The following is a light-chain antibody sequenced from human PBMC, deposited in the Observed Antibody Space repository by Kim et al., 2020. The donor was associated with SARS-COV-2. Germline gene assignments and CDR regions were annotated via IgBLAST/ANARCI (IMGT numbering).Light chain of an antibody. CDR3: QQYGSSPGWT. Sequence: PGERATLSCRASQSVSSSYLAWYQQKPGQAPRLLIYGASSRATGIPDRFSGSGSGTDFTLTISRLEPEDFAVYYCQQYGSSPGWTFGQGTKVEIK. CDR1: QSVSSSY. CDR2: GAS. J-gene: IGKJ1*01. V-gene: IGKV3-20*01.